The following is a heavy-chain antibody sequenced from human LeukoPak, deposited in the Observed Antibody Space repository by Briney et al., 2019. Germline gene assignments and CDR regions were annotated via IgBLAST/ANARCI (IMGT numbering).Heavy chain of an antibody. CDR3: ARDLTYIRGASDY. J-gene: IGHJ4*02. Sequence: SCKASGYTFTSYAMHWVRQAPGKGLEWVAVISYDGSKKYYADSVKGRFTISRDNSKNTLYLQMNSLRAEDTAVYYCARDLTYIRGASDYWGQGTLVTVSS. V-gene: IGHV3-30-3*01. CDR1: GYTFTSYA. D-gene: IGHD3-10*01. CDR2: ISYDGSKK.